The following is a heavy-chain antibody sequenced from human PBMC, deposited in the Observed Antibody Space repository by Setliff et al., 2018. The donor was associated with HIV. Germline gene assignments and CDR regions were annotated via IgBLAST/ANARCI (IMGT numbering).Heavy chain of an antibody. CDR1: GDSVTSRNW. Sequence: SQTLSLTCAVSGDSVTSRNWWSWVRQAPGKGLDWIGEIYHNGITKYNPSLKSRLIMSLDKSKNEISLKLSSVTSADTAAYYCARGGDYYDSTGARAGFDFWGQGTMVTVSS. CDR3: ARGGDYYDSTGARAGFDF. J-gene: IGHJ3*01. CDR2: IYHNGIT. V-gene: IGHV4-4*02. D-gene: IGHD3-22*01.